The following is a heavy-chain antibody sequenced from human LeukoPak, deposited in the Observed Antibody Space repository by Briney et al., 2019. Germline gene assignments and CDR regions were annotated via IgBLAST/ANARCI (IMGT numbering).Heavy chain of an antibody. CDR3: ARDRGIVDNDAFDI. CDR1: GFTVSSNY. Sequence: PGGSLRLSCAASGFTVSSNYMSWVRQAPGKGLEWVSVIYSGGSTYYADSVKGRFTISRDNSKNTLYLQMNSLRAEDTAVYYCARDRGIVDNDAFDIWAKGQWSPSLQ. V-gene: IGHV3-66*01. D-gene: IGHD3-22*01. J-gene: IGHJ3*02. CDR2: IYSGGST.